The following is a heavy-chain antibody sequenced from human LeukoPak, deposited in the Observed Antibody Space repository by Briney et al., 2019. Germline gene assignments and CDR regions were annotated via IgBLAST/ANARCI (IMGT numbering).Heavy chain of an antibody. CDR2: IGGSNGIT. Sequence: GGSLRLSCAASGFTFSSYSMNWVRQAPGKGLEWVSVIGGSNGITFYVGSVKGRFTISRDNSKDTLYLQMNSLRAEDTAVYYCARNENSGWGYFDYWGQGTLVTVSS. J-gene: IGHJ4*02. CDR3: ARNENSGWGYFDY. D-gene: IGHD5-12*01. V-gene: IGHV3-23*01. CDR1: GFTFSSYS.